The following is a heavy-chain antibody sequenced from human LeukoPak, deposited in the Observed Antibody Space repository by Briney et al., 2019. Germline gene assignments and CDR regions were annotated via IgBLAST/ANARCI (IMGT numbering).Heavy chain of an antibody. Sequence: GASVKVFCKASGGTFSSYAISWVRQAPGQGLVWMGGIIPIFGTANYAQKFQGRVTITTDESTSTAYMELSSLRSEDTAVYYCARDPGSGYYSYWDYWGQGTLVTVSS. CDR1: GGTFSSYA. D-gene: IGHD3-3*01. CDR3: ARDPGSGYYSYWDY. V-gene: IGHV1-69*05. J-gene: IGHJ4*02. CDR2: IIPIFGTA.